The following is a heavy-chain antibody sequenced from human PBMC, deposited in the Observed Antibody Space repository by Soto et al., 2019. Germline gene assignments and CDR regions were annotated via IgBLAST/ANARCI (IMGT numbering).Heavy chain of an antibody. CDR1: GGSISSSSYY. CDR2: IYYSGST. D-gene: IGHD3-10*01. CDR3: ARHERYYGSFDY. Sequence: QLQLQESGPGLVKPSETLSLTCTVSGGSISSSSYYWGWIRQPPGKGLEWIGSIYYSGSTYYNPSLKSRVPISVDTSKIQFSLKLSSVTAADTAVYYCARHERYYGSFDYWGQGTLVTVSS. J-gene: IGHJ4*02. V-gene: IGHV4-39*01.